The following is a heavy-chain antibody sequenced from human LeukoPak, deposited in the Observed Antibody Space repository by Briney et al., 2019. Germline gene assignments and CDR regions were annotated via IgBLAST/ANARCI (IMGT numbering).Heavy chain of an antibody. CDR3: ARDPLIVYHDSSGYSNYYYYYGMDV. Sequence: SETLSLTCTVSGGSISSYYWSWIRQPPGKGLEWIGYIYYSGSTNYNPSLKSRVTISVDTSKNQFSLKLSSVTAADTAVYYCARDPLIVYHDSSGYSNYYYYYGMDVWGQGTTVTVSS. V-gene: IGHV4-59*01. CDR2: IYYSGST. CDR1: GGSISSYY. D-gene: IGHD3-22*01. J-gene: IGHJ6*02.